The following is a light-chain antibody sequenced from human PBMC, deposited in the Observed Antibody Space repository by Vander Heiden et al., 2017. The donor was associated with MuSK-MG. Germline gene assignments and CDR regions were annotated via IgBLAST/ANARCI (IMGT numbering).Light chain of an antibody. CDR3: QQSYTTPYT. V-gene: IGKV1-39*01. J-gene: IGKJ2*01. CDR1: HSISSY. CDR2: AAS. Sequence: DIQWTQSPSSLSASVGDRVTITCRASHSISSYLNWYQQKPGKAPKLLIYAASSWQSGVPARFSGSGSGTDFTLTISRLQPEDFATYYCQQSYTTPYTFGQGTKVEIK.